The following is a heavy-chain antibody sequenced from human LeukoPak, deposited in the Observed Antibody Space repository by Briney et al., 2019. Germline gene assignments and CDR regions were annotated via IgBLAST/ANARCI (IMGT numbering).Heavy chain of an antibody. D-gene: IGHD2-2*01. Sequence: SETLSLTCAVSSGSISSRGSSWSWIRQSPGKGLEWIGYIYYSGSTYYNPSLKSRVTISVDTSKNQFSLKLSSVTAADTAVYYCARAIPAAYYFDYWGQGTLVTVSS. V-gene: IGHV4-31*11. CDR1: SGSISSRGSS. CDR2: IYYSGST. J-gene: IGHJ4*02. CDR3: ARAIPAAYYFDY.